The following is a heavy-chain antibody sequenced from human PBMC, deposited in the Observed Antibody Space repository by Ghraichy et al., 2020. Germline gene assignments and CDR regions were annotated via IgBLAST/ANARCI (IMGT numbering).Heavy chain of an antibody. D-gene: IGHD1-1*01. CDR2: IKQDGGEK. J-gene: IGHJ4*02. CDR1: GFTFSGYW. V-gene: IGHV3-7*01. CDR3: ARDTTWKLDY. Sequence: LSLTCVTSGFTFSGYWMTWVRQAPGKGLEWVANIKQDGGEKHYLDSVKGRFTISRDNAKSSLHLQMNSLRTEDTAVYYCARDTTWKLDYWGQGILVTVSS.